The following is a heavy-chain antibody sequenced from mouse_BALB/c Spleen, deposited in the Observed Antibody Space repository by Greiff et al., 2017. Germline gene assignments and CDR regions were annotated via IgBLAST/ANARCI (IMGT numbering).Heavy chain of an antibody. CDR1: GFAFSSYD. CDR2: ISSGGGST. V-gene: IGHV5-12-1*01. Sequence: EVMLVESGGGLVKPGGSLKLSCAASGFAFSSYDMSWVRQTPEKRLEWVAYISSGGGSTYYPDTVKGRFTISRDNAKNTLYLQMSSLKSEDTAMYYCARQGGWLLRYFDVWGAGTTVTVSS. CDR3: ARQGGWLLRYFDV. D-gene: IGHD2-3*01. J-gene: IGHJ1*01.